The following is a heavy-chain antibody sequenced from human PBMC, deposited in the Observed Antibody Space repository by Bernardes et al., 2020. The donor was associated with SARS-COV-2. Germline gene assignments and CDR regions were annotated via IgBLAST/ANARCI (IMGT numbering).Heavy chain of an antibody. CDR1: GYIFSSYW. V-gene: IGHV5-51*01. CDR2: IYPGDSDT. CDR3: ARGYGYPRLLDY. Sequence: GESLKISCKGSGYIFSSYWIAWVRQMPGKGLEWMGIIYPGDSDTRYNPSFEGQVTISADKSISTAYLQWSSLKASDTAMYYCARGYGYPRLLDYWGQGTLVTVSS. J-gene: IGHJ4*02. D-gene: IGHD5-18*01.